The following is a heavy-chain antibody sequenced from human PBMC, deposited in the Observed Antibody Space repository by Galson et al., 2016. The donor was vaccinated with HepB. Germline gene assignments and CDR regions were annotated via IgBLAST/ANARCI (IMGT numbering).Heavy chain of an antibody. CDR1: EFTFTSYA. D-gene: IGHD6-6*01. Sequence: SLRLSCAASEFTFTSYAMSWVRQAPGKGLEWVSSINNSGGRTHYADSVKGRFTISRDNSKNTLFLQMNSLRAEDTALYYCAKGRWTGQLLPHGFDYWGQGTLVTVSS. V-gene: IGHV3-23*01. CDR2: INNSGGRT. CDR3: AKGRWTGQLLPHGFDY. J-gene: IGHJ4*02.